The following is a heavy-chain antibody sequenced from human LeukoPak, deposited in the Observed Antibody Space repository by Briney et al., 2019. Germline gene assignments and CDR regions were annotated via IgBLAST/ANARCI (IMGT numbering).Heavy chain of an antibody. CDR2: IRSGGGFT. CDR3: AKISPPPGYSAYAIYDS. CDR1: VFTFSSYV. D-gene: IGHD5-12*01. J-gene: IGHJ4*02. Sequence: GGSLRLSCAPSVFTFSSYVMSWVRQAPGKGGEWVSPIRSGGGFTYYAESERGRYTVPRENSRNTLYLQKHSLRAEHAGVLYWAKISPPPGYSAYAIYDSWGQGALVTVSS. V-gene: IGHV3-23*01.